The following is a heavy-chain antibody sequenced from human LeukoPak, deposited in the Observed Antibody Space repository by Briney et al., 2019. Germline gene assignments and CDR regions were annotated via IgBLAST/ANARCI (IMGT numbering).Heavy chain of an antibody. V-gene: IGHV4-34*01. CDR1: GGSFSGYY. CDR2: INHSGST. Sequence: SETLSLTCAVYGGSFSGYYWSWIRQPPGKGLEWIGEINHSGSTNYNPSLKSRVTISVDTSKNQFSLKLSSVTAADTAVYYCARGLGSSSWYNWFDPRGQGTLVTVSS. CDR3: ARGLGSSSWYNWFDP. J-gene: IGHJ5*02. D-gene: IGHD6-13*01.